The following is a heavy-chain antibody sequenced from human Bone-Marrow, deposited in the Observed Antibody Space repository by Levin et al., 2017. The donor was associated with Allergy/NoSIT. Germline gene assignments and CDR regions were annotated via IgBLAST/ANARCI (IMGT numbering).Heavy chain of an antibody. V-gene: IGHV3-23*01. D-gene: IGHD6-13*01. CDR2: ISNGGGNT. CDR3: AKDLSPAAHSGPSPCDH. CDR1: GFTFSNHA. J-gene: IGHJ4*01. Sequence: PGGSLRLSCVVSGFTFSNHAMNWVRQAPGKGLEWVSSISNGGGNTYYADSMKGRLTISRDNSRNTLYLHLSSLRGEDTAVYYCAKDLSPAAHSGPSPCDHWGHGALVTVSS.